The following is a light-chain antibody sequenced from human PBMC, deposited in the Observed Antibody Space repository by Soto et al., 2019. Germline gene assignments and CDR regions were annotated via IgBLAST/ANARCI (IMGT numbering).Light chain of an antibody. CDR3: QQYHYWWT. Sequence: EMVMTQSPATLSVAPGEKATLSCRDSQSVSNNLAWFQQKPGQVPRLLIYGASNRATGVSARFSGSGSGTEFTLTISSLQSEDFAVYYCQQYHYWWTFGQGTKVDIK. CDR2: GAS. CDR1: QSVSNN. V-gene: IGKV3-15*01. J-gene: IGKJ1*01.